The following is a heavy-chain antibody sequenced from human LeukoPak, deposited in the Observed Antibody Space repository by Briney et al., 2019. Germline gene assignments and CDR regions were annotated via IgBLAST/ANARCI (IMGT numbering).Heavy chain of an antibody. J-gene: IGHJ4*02. Sequence: SETLSLTCTVSDDSISDYYRGWIRQPPGKGLERIGYFHNSGTSTYNPSLKSRVTISADTSKNQFSLKLNSLTTADTAVYYCTRGAGWLIDYWGQGILVTVSS. CDR1: DDSISDYY. CDR3: TRGAGWLIDY. D-gene: IGHD3-16*01. CDR2: FHNSGTS. V-gene: IGHV4-59*01.